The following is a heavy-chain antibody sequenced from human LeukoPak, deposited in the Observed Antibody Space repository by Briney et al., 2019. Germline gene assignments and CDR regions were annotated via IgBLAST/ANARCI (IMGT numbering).Heavy chain of an antibody. D-gene: IGHD6-25*01. CDR2: ISANNVNT. CDR3: ARGSSGDY. CDR1: GYSFTSYG. Sequence: ASVKVSCKASGYSFTSYGISWVRQAPGQGLEWMGWISANNVNTDYAQKFQDRVTMTRDTSTSTAHMELRSLRSDDTAVYYCARGSSGDYWGQGTLVTVSS. V-gene: IGHV1-18*01. J-gene: IGHJ4*02.